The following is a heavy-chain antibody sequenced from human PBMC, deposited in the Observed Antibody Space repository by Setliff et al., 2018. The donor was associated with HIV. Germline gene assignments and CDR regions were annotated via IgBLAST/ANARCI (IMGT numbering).Heavy chain of an antibody. CDR2: ISAGGGST. V-gene: IGHV3-23*01. D-gene: IGHD7-27*01. CDR3: ARQGNWEFDY. Sequence: PGGSLRLSCAVSGFTFSTYAMSWVRQAPGKGLEWVSTISAGGGSTYYADSVKGRFTISRDNSKNTLYLQMNSLRAEDTAVYYCARQGNWEFDYWGQGTLVTVSS. J-gene: IGHJ4*02. CDR1: GFTFSTYA.